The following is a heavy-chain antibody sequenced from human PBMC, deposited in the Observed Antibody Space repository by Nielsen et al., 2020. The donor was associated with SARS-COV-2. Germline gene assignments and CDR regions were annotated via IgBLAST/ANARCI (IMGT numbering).Heavy chain of an antibody. V-gene: IGHV4-39*01. CDR2: IYYSGST. D-gene: IGHD3-9*01. J-gene: IGHJ6*02. CDR3: ARKGQYYDILTGFRNYYYYYGMDV. Sequence: WIRQPPGKGLEWIGSIYYSGSTYYNPSLKSRVTISVDTSKNQFSLKLSPVTAADTAVYYCARKGQYYDILTGFRNYYYYYGMDVWGQGTTVTVSS.